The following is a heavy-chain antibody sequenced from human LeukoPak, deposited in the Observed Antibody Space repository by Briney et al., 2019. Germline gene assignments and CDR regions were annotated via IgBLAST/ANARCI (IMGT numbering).Heavy chain of an antibody. Sequence: SVRVSCKASGGTFSSYAISWVRQAPGQGLEWMGGIIPIFGTANYAQKFQGRVTITADESTSTAYMELSSLRSEDTAVYYCAVSGGAVTINWFDPWGQGTLVTVSS. CDR3: AVSGGAVTINWFDP. CDR1: GGTFSSYA. J-gene: IGHJ5*02. D-gene: IGHD4-17*01. CDR2: IIPIFGTA. V-gene: IGHV1-69*13.